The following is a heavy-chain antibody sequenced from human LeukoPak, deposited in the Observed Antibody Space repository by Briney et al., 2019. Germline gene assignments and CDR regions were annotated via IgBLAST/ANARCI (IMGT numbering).Heavy chain of an antibody. CDR2: IKQDGSET. CDR3: ARVGPPYAMDV. Sequence: GSLRLSFVASGFTFGTYWMSWVRQAPGKGLKWVANIKQDGSETYYGDSVKGRFTISKDNARNSLYLQMNSLRVDDTAVYYCARVGPPYAMDVWGQGTTVTVSS. J-gene: IGHJ6*02. V-gene: IGHV3-7*04. CDR1: GFTFGTYW.